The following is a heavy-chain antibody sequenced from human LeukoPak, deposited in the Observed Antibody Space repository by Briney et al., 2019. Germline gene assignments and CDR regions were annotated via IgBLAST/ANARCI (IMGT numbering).Heavy chain of an antibody. D-gene: IGHD3-10*01. CDR1: GFTFSSYE. V-gene: IGHV3-48*03. CDR2: ISSSGSTI. Sequence: GGSLRLSCAASGFTFSSYEMNWVRQAPGKGLEWVSYISSSGSTIYYADSVKGRFTISRDNAKNSLYLQMNSLRAEDTAVYYCARDLSYGSGMVYYYMDVWGKGTTVTISS. CDR3: ARDLSYGSGMVYYYMDV. J-gene: IGHJ6*03.